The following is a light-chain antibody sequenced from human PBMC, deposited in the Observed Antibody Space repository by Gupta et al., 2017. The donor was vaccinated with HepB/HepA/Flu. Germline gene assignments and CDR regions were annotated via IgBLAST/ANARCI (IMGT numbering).Light chain of an antibody. CDR2: AAS. CDR3: QQLNSYPIT. V-gene: IGKV1-9*01. Sequence: DIQLTQSPSFLSASVGDRVTITCRASQGISSYLAWYQQKPGKAPKLLIYAASTLQSGVPSRFSGSGSGTEFTLTISSLQPEDFATYYCQQLNSYPITFGQGTLMDIK. J-gene: IGKJ5*01. CDR1: QGISSY.